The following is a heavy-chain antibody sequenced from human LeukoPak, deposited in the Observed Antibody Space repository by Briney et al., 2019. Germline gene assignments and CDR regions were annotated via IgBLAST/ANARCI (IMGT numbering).Heavy chain of an antibody. CDR2: INPNSGGT. V-gene: IGHV1-2*02. CDR3: ARDRARTYYYDSSGYSAGT. J-gene: IGHJ5*02. Sequence: ASVKVSCKASGYTFTGYYMHWVRQAPGQGLEWMGWINPNSGGTNYAQKFQGRVTITADKSTSTAYMELSSLRSEDTAVYYCARDRARTYYYDSSGYSAGTWGQGTLVTVSS. CDR1: GYTFTGYY. D-gene: IGHD3-22*01.